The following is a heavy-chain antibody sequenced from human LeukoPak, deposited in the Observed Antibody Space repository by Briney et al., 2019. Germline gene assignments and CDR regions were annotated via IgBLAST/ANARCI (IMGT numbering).Heavy chain of an antibody. V-gene: IGHV3-43D*03. D-gene: IGHD6-13*01. CDR2: ISWDGGST. Sequence: GGSLRLSCAASGFTFDDYAMHWVRQAPGKGLEWVSLISWDGGSTYYADSVKGRFTISRDNSKNSLYLQMNSLRAEDTAVYYCAKVFGSSLGGNDYWGQGTLVTVSS. J-gene: IGHJ4*02. CDR1: GFTFDDYA. CDR3: AKVFGSSLGGNDY.